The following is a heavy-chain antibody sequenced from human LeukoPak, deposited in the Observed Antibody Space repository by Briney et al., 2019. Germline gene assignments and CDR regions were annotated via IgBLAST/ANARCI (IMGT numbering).Heavy chain of an antibody. CDR2: IYSSGTT. D-gene: IGHD6-19*01. CDR3: ARDPSAVAFDI. J-gene: IGHJ3*02. V-gene: IGHV4-4*07. Sequence: SETLSLTCSVSGGSTNTDYWSWIRQPAGKGLEWLGRIYSSGTTDYNPSLNSRVTMSLDTSQNQLSLKLSSVTAADTAVYYCARDPSAVAFDIWGQGTMVTVSS. CDR1: GGSTNTDY.